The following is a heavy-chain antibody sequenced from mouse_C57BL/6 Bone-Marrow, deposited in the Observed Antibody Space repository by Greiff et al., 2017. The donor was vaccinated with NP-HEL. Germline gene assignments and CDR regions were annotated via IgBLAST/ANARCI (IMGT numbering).Heavy chain of an antibody. CDR1: GFTFSDYG. CDR2: ISRGSSTI. J-gene: IGHJ2*01. V-gene: IGHV5-17*01. Sequence: EVHLVESGGGLVKPGGSLKLSCAASGFTFSDYGMHWVRQAPEKGLEWVAYISRGSSTIYYADTVKGRSTLSRANAKNTLFLQMTSLRSEDTAMYYCARPSYYGSFDYWGQGTTLTVSS. D-gene: IGHD1-1*01. CDR3: ARPSYYGSFDY.